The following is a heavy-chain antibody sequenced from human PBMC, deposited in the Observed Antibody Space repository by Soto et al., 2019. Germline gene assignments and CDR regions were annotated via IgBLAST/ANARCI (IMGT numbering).Heavy chain of an antibody. CDR3: ARARGVDAFDI. V-gene: IGHV1-3*01. Sequence: QVQLVQSGAEVKKPGASVKVSCKASGYTFTSYAMHWVRQAAGQRLEWMGWINAGNGNTKYSQKFQGRVTITRDTSASTAYMEMSSLRSEDTAVYYCARARGVDAFDIWGQGTMVTVSS. CDR1: GYTFTSYA. CDR2: INAGNGNT. D-gene: IGHD1-26*01. J-gene: IGHJ3*02.